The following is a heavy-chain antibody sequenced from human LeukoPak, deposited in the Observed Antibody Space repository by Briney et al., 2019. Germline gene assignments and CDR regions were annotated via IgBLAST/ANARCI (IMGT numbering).Heavy chain of an antibody. V-gene: IGHV4-39*01. CDR3: ATYYYGSGSYDSHYYYMDV. Sequence: PSETLSLTCTVSGGSISSYYWGWIRQPPGKGLEWIGSIYYSGSTYYNPTLKSRVTISVDTSKNQFSLKLSSVTAADTAVYYCATYYYGSGSYDSHYYYMDVWGKGTTVTISS. D-gene: IGHD3-10*01. J-gene: IGHJ6*03. CDR1: GGSISSYY. CDR2: IYYSGST.